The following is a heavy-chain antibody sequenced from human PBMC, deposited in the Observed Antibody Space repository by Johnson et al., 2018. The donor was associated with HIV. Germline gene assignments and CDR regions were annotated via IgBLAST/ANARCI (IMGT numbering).Heavy chain of an antibody. CDR1: GFTFSSYA. J-gene: IGHJ3*02. V-gene: IGHV3-30-3*01. Sequence: QVQLVESGGGVVQPGRSLRLSCAASGFTFSSYAMHWVRQAPGKGLEWVAVISYDGSNKYYADSVKGRFTISRDNSKNTLYLQMNSLRAEDTAVYYCARDRFYSSSWDGAADAFDSWGQVKMVTVSS. CDR3: ARDRFYSSSWDGAADAFDS. CDR2: ISYDGSNK. D-gene: IGHD6-13*01.